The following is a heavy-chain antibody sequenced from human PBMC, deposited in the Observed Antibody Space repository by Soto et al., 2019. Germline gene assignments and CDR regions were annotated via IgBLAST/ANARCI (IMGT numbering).Heavy chain of an antibody. CDR1: GGSISSSSFY. D-gene: IGHD6-13*01. CDR2: IYYSGST. Sequence: PSETLSLTCTVSGGSISSSSFYWGWIRQPPGKGLESIAAIYYSGSTYYNPSLKSRVTIFVDKAKNQFSLRLTSVTAADTAVYYCARQLTGYSVEVDYWGQGTLVTV. V-gene: IGHV4-39*01. CDR3: ARQLTGYSVEVDY. J-gene: IGHJ4*02.